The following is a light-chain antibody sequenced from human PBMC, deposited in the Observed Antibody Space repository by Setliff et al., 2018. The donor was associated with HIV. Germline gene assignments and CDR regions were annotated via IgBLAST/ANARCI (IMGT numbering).Light chain of an antibody. V-gene: IGLV1-40*01. Sequence: QSVLTQPPSVSGAPGQRVTISCTGRRTNIGAGYDVHWYQQLPGSAPKLLIYGNNNRPSGVPDRFAGSKSGTSASLAITGLQAEDEADYYCQSYDSSLSVLYVFGTGTKVTVL. CDR1: RTNIGAGYD. J-gene: IGLJ1*01. CDR3: QSYDSSLSVLYV. CDR2: GNN.